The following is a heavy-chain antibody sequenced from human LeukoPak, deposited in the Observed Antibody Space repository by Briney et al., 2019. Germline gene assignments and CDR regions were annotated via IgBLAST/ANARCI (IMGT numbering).Heavy chain of an antibody. CDR3: AKVRELTGDESFYFDY. D-gene: IGHD7-27*01. J-gene: IGHJ4*02. V-gene: IGHV3-23*01. Sequence: PGGSLRLSCAASGFTFSSYAMSWVRQAPGKGLEWVSAISGSGGSTYYADSVKGRFTISRDNSKNTLYLQMNSLRAEDTAVYYCAKVRELTGDESFYFDYWGQGTLVTVSS. CDR1: GFTFSSYA. CDR2: ISGSGGST.